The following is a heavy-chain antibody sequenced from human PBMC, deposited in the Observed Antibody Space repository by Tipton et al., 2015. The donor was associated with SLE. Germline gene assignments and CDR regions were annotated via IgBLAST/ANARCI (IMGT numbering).Heavy chain of an antibody. D-gene: IGHD1-26*01. CDR1: GGSFSGYY. CDR2: IHHSGNT. CDR3: TRGLYGGSSV. J-gene: IGHJ3*01. Sequence: TLSLTCTVYGGSFSGYYWSWIRQPPGKGLEWIGEIHHSGNTDYNPSLKSRVTISIDTSKSQFSLKLSSVTAAVTAVYYCTRGLYGGSSVWGQGTMVTVSS. V-gene: IGHV4-34*01.